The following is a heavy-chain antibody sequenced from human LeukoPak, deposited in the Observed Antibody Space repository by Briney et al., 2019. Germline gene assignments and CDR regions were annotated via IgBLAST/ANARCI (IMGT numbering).Heavy chain of an antibody. CDR2: ISYDGSNK. CDR3: AKGYSSRYVNY. CDR1: GFTFSSYG. J-gene: IGHJ4*02. Sequence: GGSLRLSCAASGFTFSSYGMHWVRQAPGKGLEWVAVISYDGSNKYYADSVKGRFTISRDNSKNTLYLQMNSLRAEDTAVYYCAKGYSSRYVNYWGQGTLVTVSS. D-gene: IGHD6-13*01. V-gene: IGHV3-30*18.